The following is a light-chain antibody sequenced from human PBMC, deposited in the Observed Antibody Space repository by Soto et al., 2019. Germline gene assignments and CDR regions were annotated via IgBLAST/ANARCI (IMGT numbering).Light chain of an antibody. V-gene: IGKV1-9*01. CDR2: AAS. J-gene: IGKJ5*01. CDR3: QQLNSYPIT. Sequence: DIQLTQSPSFLSASVGDRVTITCRASQGLSSDLAWYQQKPGKAPKLMIYAASTLQSGVPSRFSGSGSGTEFTLTIISLQPAVFATYNWQQLNSYPITFGQGTRLEIK. CDR1: QGLSSD.